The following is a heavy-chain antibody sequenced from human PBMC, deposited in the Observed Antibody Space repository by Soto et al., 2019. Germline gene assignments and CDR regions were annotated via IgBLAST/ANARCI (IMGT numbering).Heavy chain of an antibody. CDR2: INHSGST. Sequence: SETLSLTCAVSGGSISSSNWWSWVRQPPGKGLEWIGEINHSGSTNYNPSLKSRVTISVDTSKNQFSLKLSSVTAADTAVYYCARGGTGYGDYDYWGQGTLVTVSS. V-gene: IGHV4-4*02. J-gene: IGHJ4*02. CDR3: ARGGTGYGDYDY. CDR1: GGSISSSNW. D-gene: IGHD4-17*01.